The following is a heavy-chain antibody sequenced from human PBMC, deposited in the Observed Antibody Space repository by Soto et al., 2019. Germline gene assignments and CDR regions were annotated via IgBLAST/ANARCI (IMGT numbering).Heavy chain of an antibody. CDR2: INAGNGNT. CDR1: GYTFTSYA. D-gene: IGHD3-22*01. CDR3: ARDVTNYYDSSGHLYNWFDP. J-gene: IGHJ5*02. Sequence: ASLKVSCKASGYTFTSYAMHWVRQAPGQRLEWMGWINAGNGNTKYSQKFQGRVTITRDTSASTAYMELSSLRSEDTAVYYCARDVTNYYDSSGHLYNWFDPWGQGTLVTVSS. V-gene: IGHV1-3*01.